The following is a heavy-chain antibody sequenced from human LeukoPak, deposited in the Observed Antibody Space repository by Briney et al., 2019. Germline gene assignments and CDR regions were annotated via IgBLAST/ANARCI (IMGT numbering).Heavy chain of an antibody. D-gene: IGHD6-19*01. CDR1: GGSISSSSYY. CDR2: IYYSGST. CDR3: ARIAVAGNAADYFVY. Sequence: EPSETLSLTCTVSGGSISSSSYYRGWIRQPPGKGLEWIGSIYYSGSTYYNPSLKSRVTISVDTSKNQFSLKLSSVTAADTAVYYCARIAVAGNAADYFVYWGQGTLVTVSS. V-gene: IGHV4-39*01. J-gene: IGHJ4*02.